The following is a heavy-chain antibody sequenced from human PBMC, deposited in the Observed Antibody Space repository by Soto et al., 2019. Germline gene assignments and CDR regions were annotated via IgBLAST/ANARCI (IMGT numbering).Heavy chain of an antibody. D-gene: IGHD5-12*01. J-gene: IGHJ4*02. Sequence: QVQLVQSGAEVKKPGASVKVSCKPSGYTFTGYYIHWVRQAPGQGLEWMGWINPNSGATNYAQKLQGWVTMTRHTSISTAYMELSSLRSDDTALYYCARAVVTTTPNFDYWGQGSLVTVSS. CDR1: GYTFTGYY. V-gene: IGHV1-2*04. CDR3: ARAVVTTTPNFDY. CDR2: INPNSGAT.